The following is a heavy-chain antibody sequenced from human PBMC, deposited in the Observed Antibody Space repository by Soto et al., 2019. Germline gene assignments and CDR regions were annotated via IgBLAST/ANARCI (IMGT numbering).Heavy chain of an antibody. CDR1: GYSFSFYW. D-gene: IGHD3-22*01. J-gene: IGHJ3*02. V-gene: IGHV5-51*01. CDR2: MYPDDSDI. Sequence: GESLKISCKASGYSFSFYWIGWVRQMPGKGLEWMAIMYPDDSDIRYSPSFEAHVTVSADKSTSTAFLQWSSLKASDTAMYYCATAYVYDFENSNYYRDAFDIWGQGTLVTVSS. CDR3: ATAYVYDFENSNYYRDAFDI.